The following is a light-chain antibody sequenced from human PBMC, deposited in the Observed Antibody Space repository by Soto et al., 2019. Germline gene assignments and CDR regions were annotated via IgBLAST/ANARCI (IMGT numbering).Light chain of an antibody. CDR2: DAS. Sequence: EILLTQSPATLSLSPGERATLSCRASQSVSSSLAWYQQRPGQAPRLLIYDASNRATGIPARFSGSGSGTDFTLTISSLEPEDFAVYFCQQRTDWLTFGGGTKV. CDR3: QQRTDWLT. CDR1: QSVSSS. V-gene: IGKV3-11*01. J-gene: IGKJ4*01.